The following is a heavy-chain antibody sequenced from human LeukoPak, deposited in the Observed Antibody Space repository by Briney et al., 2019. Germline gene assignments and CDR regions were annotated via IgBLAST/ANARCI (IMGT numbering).Heavy chain of an antibody. Sequence: GESLKISCKVSGYSFTSFWIGWVRQMPGKGLELMGITYPGDSDTRYSPSFQGQVTISADKSISTAYLQWSSLKASDTAMYYCTRRDGYNSPFDYWGQGTLVTVSS. J-gene: IGHJ4*02. CDR1: GYSFTSFW. CDR3: TRRDGYNSPFDY. D-gene: IGHD5-24*01. V-gene: IGHV5-51*01. CDR2: TYPGDSDT.